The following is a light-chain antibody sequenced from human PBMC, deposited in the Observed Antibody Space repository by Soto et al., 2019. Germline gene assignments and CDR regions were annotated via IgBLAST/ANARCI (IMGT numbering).Light chain of an antibody. V-gene: IGKV3-15*01. CDR2: GAS. J-gene: IGKJ2*02. Sequence: EIVMTQSPATLSVSPGERATLSCRASQSVSSNLAWYQQKPGQAPRLLIYGASTRATSIPARFSGSGSGTEFTLTISSLQSEDFAVYYCQQYNNWPPWTCGQGTKLEIK. CDR3: QQYNNWPPWT. CDR1: QSVSSN.